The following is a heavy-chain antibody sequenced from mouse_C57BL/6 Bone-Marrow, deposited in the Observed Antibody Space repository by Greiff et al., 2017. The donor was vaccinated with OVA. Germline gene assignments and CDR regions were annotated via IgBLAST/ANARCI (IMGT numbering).Heavy chain of an antibody. J-gene: IGHJ3*01. CDR2: INPSTGGT. D-gene: IGHD2-14*01. V-gene: IGHV1-42*01. Sequence: EVQRVESGPELVKPGASVTISCKASGYSFTGYYMNWVKQSPEKSLEWIGEINPSTGGTTYNQKFKAKATLTVDKSSSTAYMQLKSLTSEDSAVYYCARSRYWFAYWGQGTLVTVSA. CDR1: GYSFTGYY. CDR3: ARSRYWFAY.